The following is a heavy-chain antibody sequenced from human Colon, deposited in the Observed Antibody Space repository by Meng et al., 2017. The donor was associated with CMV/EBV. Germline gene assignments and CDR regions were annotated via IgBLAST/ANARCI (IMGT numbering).Heavy chain of an antibody. J-gene: IGHJ6*02. CDR1: GDSMSGYY. CDR2: VAYSGST. D-gene: IGHD3-16*01. V-gene: IGHV4-59*01. Sequence: ESLKISCTVSGDSMSGYYWSWIRQSPGRSLEWIGFVAYSGSTNYSPSLKSRVTISIDTSKNQFSLILNSVTGADTAIYYCARGRGSSGGLYYYYYGMDVWGQGTTVTVSS. CDR3: ARGRGSSGGLYYYYYGMDV.